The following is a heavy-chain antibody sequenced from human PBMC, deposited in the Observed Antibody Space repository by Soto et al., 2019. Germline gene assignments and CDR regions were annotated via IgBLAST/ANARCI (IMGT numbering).Heavy chain of an antibody. CDR1: GFIFSNYD. CDR3: AGREGHGMGDYSWIK. J-gene: IGHJ4*02. V-gene: IGHV3-23*01. D-gene: IGHD3-16*01. Sequence: GGSLRLSCAASGFIFSNYDMTWVRQAPGKGLEWVSDINYSGGSTYYGDSVKGRFTISRDNSKDTVYLQMHSLRAEDTAVYYCAGREGHGMGDYSWIKWGQGTLVTVSS. CDR2: INYSGGST.